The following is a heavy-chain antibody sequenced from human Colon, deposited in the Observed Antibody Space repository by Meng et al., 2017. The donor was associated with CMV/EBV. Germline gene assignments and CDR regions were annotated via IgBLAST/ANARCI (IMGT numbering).Heavy chain of an antibody. V-gene: IGHV3-21*04. D-gene: IGHD6-25*01. J-gene: IGHJ4*02. CDR1: GFGFNHCA. CDR3: AARSAFVY. Sequence: VSCVAAGFGFNHCAMNCFRQAPGKELEWVAAFTADRKFMYSADTVKARFVVSRNNANNSLLLQMNFLTAADTGVYYYAARSAFVYWGVGALVTVSS. CDR2: FTADRKFM.